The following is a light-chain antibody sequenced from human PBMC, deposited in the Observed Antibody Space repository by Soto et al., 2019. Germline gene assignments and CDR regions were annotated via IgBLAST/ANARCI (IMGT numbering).Light chain of an antibody. V-gene: IGKV1-39*01. CDR2: AAS. Sequence: DIQLTQSPPSLSATVGDRVTITCRASQTIDSYLNWFQQKPGMAPKLLIYAASKLQSGVPSRFRGSGSGTDFTLTIDTLQPDDFASYYCQQTRSGITFGQGTRWIS. J-gene: IGKJ2*01. CDR3: QQTRSGIT. CDR1: QTIDSY.